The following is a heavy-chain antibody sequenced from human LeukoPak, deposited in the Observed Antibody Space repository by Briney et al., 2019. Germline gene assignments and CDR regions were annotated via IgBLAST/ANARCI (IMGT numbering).Heavy chain of an antibody. V-gene: IGHV3-9*01. CDR2: ISWNSGSI. Sequence: PGGSLRLSCAASGFTFDDYAMHWVRQAPGKGLEWVSGISWNSGSIGYADSVKGRFTISRDNAKNSLYLQMNSLRAEDTALYYCAKDISSSPLAYYYGMDVWGQGTTVTVSS. J-gene: IGHJ6*02. CDR3: AKDISSSPLAYYYGMDV. D-gene: IGHD6-13*01. CDR1: GFTFDDYA.